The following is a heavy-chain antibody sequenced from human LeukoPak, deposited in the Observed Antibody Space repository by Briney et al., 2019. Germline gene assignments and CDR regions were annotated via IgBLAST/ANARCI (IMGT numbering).Heavy chain of an antibody. V-gene: IGHV3-30*02. D-gene: IGHD6-6*01. CDR3: AKFSSIPDAFDI. CDR1: GFTFSSYG. J-gene: IGHJ3*02. Sequence: GGSVRLSCAASGFTFSSYGMHWVRQAPGKGLEWVAFIRYDGSNKYYADSVKGRFTISRDNSKNTLYLQMNSLRAEDTAVYYCAKFSSIPDAFDIWGQGTMVTVSS. CDR2: IRYDGSNK.